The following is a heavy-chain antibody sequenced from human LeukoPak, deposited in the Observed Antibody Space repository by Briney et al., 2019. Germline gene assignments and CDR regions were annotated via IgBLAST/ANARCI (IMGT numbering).Heavy chain of an antibody. Sequence: SETLSLTCTVSGGSISSGGYYWSWIRQPPGKGLEWIGYIYHSGTTNYNPSLKSRVSISVDTSKNQFSLKLSSVTAADTAVYYCARHETVNLFDYWGQGTLVTVSS. CDR2: IYHSGTT. D-gene: IGHD1-14*01. J-gene: IGHJ4*02. V-gene: IGHV4-30-2*01. CDR1: GGSISSGGYY. CDR3: ARHETVNLFDY.